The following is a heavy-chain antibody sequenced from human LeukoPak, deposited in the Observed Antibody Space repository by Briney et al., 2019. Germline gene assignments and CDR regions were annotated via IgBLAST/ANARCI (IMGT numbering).Heavy chain of an antibody. CDR3: ARVGTFTYYFDY. CDR1: GFTVSSNY. CDR2: IYSGGST. J-gene: IGHJ4*02. V-gene: IGHV3-66*01. Sequence: QTGGSLRLSCAASGFTVSSNYMSWVRQAPGKGLEWVSVIYSGGSTYYADSVKGRFTISRDNSKNTLYLQMNSLRAEDTAVYYCARVGTFTYYFDYWGQGTLVTVSS. D-gene: IGHD3-16*01.